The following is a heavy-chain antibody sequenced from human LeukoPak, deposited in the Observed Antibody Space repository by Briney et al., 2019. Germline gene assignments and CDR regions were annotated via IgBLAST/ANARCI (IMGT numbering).Heavy chain of an antibody. V-gene: IGHV3-20*01. CDR3: ARVYSYGSYYFDY. J-gene: IGHJ4*02. D-gene: IGHD5-18*01. CDR2: INWNGGST. CDR1: GFTFDDYG. Sequence: GGSLRLSCAASGFTFDDYGMSWVRQAPGKGLEWVSGINWNGGSTGYADSVKGRFTISRDNAKNSLYLQMNSLRAEDTALHHCARVYSYGSYYFDYWGQGTLVTVSS.